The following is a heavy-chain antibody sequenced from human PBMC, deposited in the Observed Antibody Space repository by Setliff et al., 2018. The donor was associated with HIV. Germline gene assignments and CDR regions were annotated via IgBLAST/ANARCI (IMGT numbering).Heavy chain of an antibody. CDR2: IYHSGST. V-gene: IGHV4-38-2*02. CDR3: ASRVYYYDSNNFLREEGFDP. CDR1: GYSTSSGYY. Sequence: SETLSLTCTVSGYSTSSGYYWGWIRQPPGKGLEWIGSIYHSGSTYYNPSLKNRVTMSIDRSKKQFSLNLSSVTAADTAVYYCASRVYYYDSNNFLREEGFDPWGQGTLVTVSS. J-gene: IGHJ5*02. D-gene: IGHD3-22*01.